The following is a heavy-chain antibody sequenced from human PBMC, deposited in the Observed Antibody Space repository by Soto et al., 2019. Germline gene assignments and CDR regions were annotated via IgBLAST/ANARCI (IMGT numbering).Heavy chain of an antibody. CDR3: AREGTRDDTLTGFDY. D-gene: IGHD1-7*01. Sequence: QVQLVQSGAEVKKPGASVKVSCKASGYTFTSYGISWVRQAPGQGLEWMGWISTYNGNTNYAQKLQGRVTMTTDTSTSTAYMELRSLRADDTAVYYCAREGTRDDTLTGFDYWGQGTLVTVSS. CDR1: GYTFTSYG. V-gene: IGHV1-18*01. CDR2: ISTYNGNT. J-gene: IGHJ4*02.